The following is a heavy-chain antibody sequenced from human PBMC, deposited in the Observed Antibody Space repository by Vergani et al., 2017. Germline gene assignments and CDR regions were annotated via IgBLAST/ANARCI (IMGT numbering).Heavy chain of an antibody. D-gene: IGHD6-13*01. Sequence: EVQLLESGGGLVQPGRSLRLSCAASGFTFDDYAMHWVRQAPGKGLEWVSGISWNSGSIGYADSVKGRFTISRDNAKNSLYLQMNSLRAEDTALYYCAKDAAAGFFDYWGQGTLVTVSS. V-gene: IGHV3-9*01. CDR3: AKDAAAGFFDY. CDR1: GFTFDDYA. J-gene: IGHJ4*02. CDR2: ISWNSGSI.